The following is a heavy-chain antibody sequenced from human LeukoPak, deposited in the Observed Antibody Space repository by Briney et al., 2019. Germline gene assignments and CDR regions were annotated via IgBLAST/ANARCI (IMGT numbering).Heavy chain of an antibody. Sequence: SETLSLTCAVYGGSFSGYHRSWVRQPPGKGLEWIGEINHSGSTNYNPSLKSRVSISVDTSKNQFSLKLSSVTAADTAVYYCARVLGYKTVDYWGQGTLVTVSS. J-gene: IGHJ4*02. CDR1: GGSFSGYH. V-gene: IGHV4-34*01. D-gene: IGHD5-18*01. CDR3: ARVLGYKTVDY. CDR2: INHSGST.